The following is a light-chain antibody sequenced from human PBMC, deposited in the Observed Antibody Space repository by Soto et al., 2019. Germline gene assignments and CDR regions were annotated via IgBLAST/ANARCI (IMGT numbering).Light chain of an antibody. CDR3: HQYGISPRT. J-gene: IGKJ1*01. Sequence: EIVLTQSPGTLSLSPGERATLSCRASQSVSSSYLAWYQQKPGQAPGLLIYGASSRATGIPDRFSGSGSGTDLTLTISRLEPEDFAVYYCHQYGISPRTFGQGTKVDIK. CDR2: GAS. CDR1: QSVSSSY. V-gene: IGKV3-20*01.